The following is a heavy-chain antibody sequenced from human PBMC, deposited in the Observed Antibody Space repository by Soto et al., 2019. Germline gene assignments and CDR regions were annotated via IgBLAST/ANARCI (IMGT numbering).Heavy chain of an antibody. J-gene: IGHJ4*02. CDR1: GFTFRSHG. D-gene: IGHD5-12*01. CDR3: ARGDFRRDGYENDY. Sequence: GGSLRLSCAASGFTFRSHGMHWVRQAPGKGLEWVAVIWYDASNEYYADSVKGRFTISRDNSKNMVYLQMNSLRAEDTAVYYCARGDFRRDGYENDYWGQGTLVTVSS. CDR2: IWYDASNE. V-gene: IGHV3-33*01.